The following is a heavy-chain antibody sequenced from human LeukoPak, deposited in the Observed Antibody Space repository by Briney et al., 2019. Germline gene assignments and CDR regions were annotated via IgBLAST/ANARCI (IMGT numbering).Heavy chain of an antibody. CDR2: IYHSGST. Sequence: SGTLSLTCAVSGGSISSSNWWSWVRQPPGKGLEWIGEIYHSGSTNYNPSLKSRVTISVDTSKNRFSLKLSSVTAADTAVYYCARESSTSCYDYWGQGTLVSVSS. V-gene: IGHV4-4*02. J-gene: IGHJ4*02. CDR3: ARESSTSCYDY. CDR1: GGSISSSNW. D-gene: IGHD2-2*01.